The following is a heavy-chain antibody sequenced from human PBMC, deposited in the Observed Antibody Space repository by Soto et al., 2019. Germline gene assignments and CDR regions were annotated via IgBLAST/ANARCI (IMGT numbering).Heavy chain of an antibody. CDR3: TKEKSVINSGYDAFDI. D-gene: IGHD5-12*01. J-gene: IGHJ3*02. Sequence: VGSLRLSCAASGFTVSSYEMDWVRQAPGKGLEWVAYISISGGTIYYGDSVEGRFTISRDNADNSLYLQMNSLRAEDTAVYYCTKEKSVINSGYDAFDIWGRGTVVTVSS. CDR1: GFTVSSYE. CDR2: ISISGGTI. V-gene: IGHV3-48*03.